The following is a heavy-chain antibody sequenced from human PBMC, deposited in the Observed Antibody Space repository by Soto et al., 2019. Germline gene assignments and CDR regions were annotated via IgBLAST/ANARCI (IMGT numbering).Heavy chain of an antibody. D-gene: IGHD3-10*01. V-gene: IGHV1-69*02. CDR3: AKESGYYHGSGSYYYFDH. Sequence: QVQLVQSGAEVKKPGSSVKVSCKTSGDPFNSYTISWVRQVPGRGLEWMGRIIPVFGMSNYAERFQGRVTITADEATSTAFMELSSLTSDDTAIYFCAKESGYYHGSGSYYYFDHWGQGTPVNVSS. CDR2: IIPVFGMS. CDR1: GDPFNSYT. J-gene: IGHJ4*02.